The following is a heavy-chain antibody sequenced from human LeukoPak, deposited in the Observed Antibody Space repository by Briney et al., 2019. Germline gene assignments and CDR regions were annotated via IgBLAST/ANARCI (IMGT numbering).Heavy chain of an antibody. Sequence: ASVKVSCKASGYTFTSYGISWVRQAPGQGLEWMGWISAYNGNTNYAQKLQGRVTMTTDTSTSTAYMELRSLRSDDTAVYYCASSFGTHYVDTAIKFDYWGQGTLVTVSS. V-gene: IGHV1-18*01. J-gene: IGHJ4*02. CDR1: GYTFTSYG. CDR3: ASSFGTHYVDTAIKFDY. D-gene: IGHD5-18*01. CDR2: ISAYNGNT.